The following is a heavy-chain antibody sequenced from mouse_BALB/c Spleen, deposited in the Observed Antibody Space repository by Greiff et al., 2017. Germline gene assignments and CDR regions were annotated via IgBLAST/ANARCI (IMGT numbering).Heavy chain of an antibody. CDR1: GFTFSDYY. Sequence: EVMLVESGGGLVKPGGSLKLSCAASGFTFSDYYMYWVRQTPEKRLEWVATISDGGSYTYYPDSVKGRFTISRDNAKNNLYLQMSSLKSEDTAMYYCARDGNYYGSSYSAWFAYWGQGTLVTVSA. V-gene: IGHV5-4*02. J-gene: IGHJ3*01. CDR2: ISDGGSYT. CDR3: ARDGNYYGSSYSAWFAY. D-gene: IGHD1-1*01.